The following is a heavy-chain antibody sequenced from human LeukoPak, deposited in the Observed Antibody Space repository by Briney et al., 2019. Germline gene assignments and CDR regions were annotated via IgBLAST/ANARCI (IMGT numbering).Heavy chain of an antibody. D-gene: IGHD6-19*01. J-gene: IGHJ4*02. CDR2: IGGSGDKT. V-gene: IGHV3-23*01. CDR3: VRRGDASSGWGDHDF. CDR1: GFTFNRNA. Sequence: PGGSLRLSCAASGFTFNRNAINWVRQAPGKGLEWVSTIGGSGDKTFYADSVKGRFTISRDNSKNMVHLQMNSLTGEDTALYYCVRRGDASSGWGDHDFWGQGALVTVSS.